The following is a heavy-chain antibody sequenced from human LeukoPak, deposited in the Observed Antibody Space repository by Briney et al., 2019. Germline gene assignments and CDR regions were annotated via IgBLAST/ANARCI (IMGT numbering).Heavy chain of an antibody. D-gene: IGHD3/OR15-3a*01. CDR3: ARDPSRGLYYFDH. Sequence: PGGSLRLSWAASGXIVSSNYMSWVRQAPGKGLEWVSALYSGGSIYYADSVKGRFTISRDNSKNTLYLQMNSLRAEDTAVYYCARDPSRGLYYFDHWGQGTLVTVSS. CDR1: GXIVSSNY. J-gene: IGHJ4*02. CDR2: LYSGGSI. V-gene: IGHV3-53*01.